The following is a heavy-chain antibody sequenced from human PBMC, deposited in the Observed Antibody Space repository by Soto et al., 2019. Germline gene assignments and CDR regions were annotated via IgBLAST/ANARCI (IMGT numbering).Heavy chain of an antibody. J-gene: IGHJ4*02. CDR1: GGSISSGGYY. CDR2: IYYSGST. V-gene: IGHV4-31*03. D-gene: IGHD2-2*01. Sequence: SETLSLTCTVSGGSISSGGYYWSWIRQHPGKGLEWIGYIYYSGSTYYNPSLKSRVTISVDTSKNQFSLKLSSVTAADTAVYYCARNHCSSTSCPIDYWGQGTLVTVSS. CDR3: ARNHCSSTSCPIDY.